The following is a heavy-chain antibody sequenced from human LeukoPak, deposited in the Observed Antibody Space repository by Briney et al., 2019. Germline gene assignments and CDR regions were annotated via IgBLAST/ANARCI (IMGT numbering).Heavy chain of an antibody. CDR3: ARDYYDSSGLDY. D-gene: IGHD3-22*01. CDR1: GFTVSSNY. Sequence: GGSLRLSCAASGFTVSSNYMTWVRQAPGKGLEWVSVIYSGGGTYYADSVKGRFTISRDNSKNTLYLQMNSLRAEDTAVYYCARDYYDSSGLDYWGQGTLVTVSS. CDR2: IYSGGGT. V-gene: IGHV3-53*01. J-gene: IGHJ4*02.